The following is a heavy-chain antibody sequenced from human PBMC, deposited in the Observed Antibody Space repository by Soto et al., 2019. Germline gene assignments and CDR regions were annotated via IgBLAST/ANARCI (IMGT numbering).Heavy chain of an antibody. D-gene: IGHD2-21*02. J-gene: IGHJ4*02. V-gene: IGHV3-23*01. Sequence: PGGSLRLSCAASGFTFSSYAMSWVRQAPGKGLEWVSAISGSGGSTYYADSVKGRFTISRDNSKNTLYLQMNSLRAEDTAVYYCAKDPLPVVTAIRLDYWAQRTLVTVSS. CDR3: AKDPLPVVTAIRLDY. CDR1: GFTFSSYA. CDR2: ISGSGGST.